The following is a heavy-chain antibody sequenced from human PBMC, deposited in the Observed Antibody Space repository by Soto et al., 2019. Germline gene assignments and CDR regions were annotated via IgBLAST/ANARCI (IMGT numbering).Heavy chain of an antibody. V-gene: IGHV4-31*03. CDR3: ARDQPGGSTSQLGHYYYMDV. D-gene: IGHD2-2*01. CDR2: IYYSGST. Sequence: SETLSLTCTVSGGSISSGGYYWSWIRQHPGKGLEWIGYIYYSGSTYYNPSLKSRVTISVDTSKNQFSLKLSSVTAANTAVYYCARDQPGGSTSQLGHYYYMDVWGKGTTVTVSS. J-gene: IGHJ6*03. CDR1: GGSISSGGYY.